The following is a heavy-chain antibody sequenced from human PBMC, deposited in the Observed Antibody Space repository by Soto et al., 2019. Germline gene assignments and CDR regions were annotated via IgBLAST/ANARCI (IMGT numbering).Heavy chain of an antibody. Sequence: GGSLRLSCAASGFTFSDYYMSWIRQAPGKGLEWISYISSSGDIIYYADSVKGRFTISRDNAKNSLYLQMNSLRAEDTAVYYCARDLGYYGSSGYFDYWGQGTLVTVSS. CDR3: ARDLGYYGSSGYFDY. CDR1: GFTFSDYY. D-gene: IGHD3-22*01. J-gene: IGHJ4*02. V-gene: IGHV3-11*01. CDR2: ISSSGDII.